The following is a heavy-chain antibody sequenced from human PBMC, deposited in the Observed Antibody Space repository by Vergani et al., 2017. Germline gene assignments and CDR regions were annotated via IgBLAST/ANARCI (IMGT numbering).Heavy chain of an antibody. J-gene: IGHJ6*02. Sequence: VQLVESGGGVVQPGGSLRLSCAASGFTFSSYSMNWVRQAPGKGLEWVSYIYSSGRTIYYADSVKGRFTISRDNAKSSLYLQMNSLRAEDTGVYYCARDRYYLGSGSDPYFYYYGLYVWGQGTAVTISS. CDR3: ARDRYYLGSGSDPYFYYYGLYV. D-gene: IGHD3-10*01. CDR1: GFTFSSYS. CDR2: IYSSGRTI. V-gene: IGHV3-48*04.